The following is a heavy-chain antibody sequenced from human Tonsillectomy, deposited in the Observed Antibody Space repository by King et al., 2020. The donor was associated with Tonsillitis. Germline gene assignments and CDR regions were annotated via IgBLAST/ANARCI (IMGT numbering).Heavy chain of an antibody. CDR2: IYSGGNT. D-gene: IGHD7-27*01. J-gene: IGHJ2*01. V-gene: IGHV3-53*01. CDR3: ATVSGGTNWGYWYFDL. CDR1: GFTVSSNY. Sequence: VQLVESGGGLIQPGGSLRLSCAASGFTVSSNYMSWVRQAPGKGLEGVSVIYSGGNTYYADSVKGRFTISRDNSKNTLYLQMNSLRAEDTAVYYCATVSGGTNWGYWYFDLWGRGTLVTVSS.